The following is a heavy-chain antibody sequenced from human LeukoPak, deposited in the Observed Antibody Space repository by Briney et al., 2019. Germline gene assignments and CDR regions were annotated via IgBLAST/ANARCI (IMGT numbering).Heavy chain of an antibody. D-gene: IGHD6-25*01. CDR3: ARVIAAGYPRS. V-gene: IGHV3-7*01. J-gene: IGHJ4*02. Sequence: GGSLRLSCAASGFTVSSNYMSWVRQAPGKGLEWVANIKQDGSEKYYVDSMKGRFTISRDNAKNSLYLQMNSLRVEDTAVYYCARVIAAGYPRSWGQGTLVTVSP. CDR1: GFTVSSNY. CDR2: IKQDGSEK.